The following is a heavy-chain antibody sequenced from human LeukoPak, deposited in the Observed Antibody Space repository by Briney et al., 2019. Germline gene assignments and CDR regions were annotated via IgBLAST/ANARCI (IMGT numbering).Heavy chain of an antibody. V-gene: IGHV1-8*01. CDR1: GYTFTSYD. J-gene: IGHJ4*02. CDR3: ARGLTMVRGVTTGY. Sequence: ASVKVSCKASGYTFTSYDINWARRATGQGLEWMGWMNPNSGNTGYAQKFQGRVTMTRNTSISTAYMELSSLRSEDTAVYYCARGLTMVRGVTTGYWGQGTLVTVSS. D-gene: IGHD3-10*01. CDR2: MNPNSGNT.